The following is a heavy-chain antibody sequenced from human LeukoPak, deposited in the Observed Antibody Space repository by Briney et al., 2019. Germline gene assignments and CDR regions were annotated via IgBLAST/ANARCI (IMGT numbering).Heavy chain of an antibody. Sequence: GASVKVSCKASGGTFSSYAISWVRQAPGQGLEWMGGIIPIFGTANYAQKFQGRVTITADKSTSTAYMELSSLRSEDTAVYYCARTPNYYGSGSYLGPPYYYYYMDVWGKGTTVTVS. J-gene: IGHJ6*03. CDR3: ARTPNYYGSGSYLGPPYYYYYMDV. D-gene: IGHD3-10*01. CDR2: IIPIFGTA. CDR1: GGTFSSYA. V-gene: IGHV1-69*06.